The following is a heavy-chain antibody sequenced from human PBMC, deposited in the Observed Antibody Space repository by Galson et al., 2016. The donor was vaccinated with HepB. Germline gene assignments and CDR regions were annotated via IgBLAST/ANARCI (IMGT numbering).Heavy chain of an antibody. V-gene: IGHV3-66*01. D-gene: IGHD1-14*01. CDR2: IYSRGST. J-gene: IGHJ5*02. CDR3: ARKSDTGTLVRDL. Sequence: SLRLSCAASGFIVTANYVTWVRQAPGKGPEWVSVIYSRGSTSYADSVKGRFTISRDNSKNTLYLQMNSLRAEDTAVYYCARKSDTGTLVRDLWGQGTLVTVSS. CDR1: GFIVTANY.